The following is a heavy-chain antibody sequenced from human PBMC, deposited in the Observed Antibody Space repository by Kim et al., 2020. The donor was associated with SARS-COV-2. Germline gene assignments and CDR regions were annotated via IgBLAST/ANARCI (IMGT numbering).Heavy chain of an antibody. CDR1: GFTFSSYA. D-gene: IGHD3-10*01. CDR3: AKGGDYYGSGCYYRGELLDF. V-gene: IGHV3-23*01. Sequence: GGSLRLSCAASGFTFSSYAMSWVRQAPGKGLEWVSAISGSGGSTYYADSVKGRFTISRDNSKNTLYLQMNSLRAEDTAVYYCAKGGDYYGSGCYYRGELLDFWGQGTPVTVSS. CDR2: ISGSGGST. J-gene: IGHJ4*01.